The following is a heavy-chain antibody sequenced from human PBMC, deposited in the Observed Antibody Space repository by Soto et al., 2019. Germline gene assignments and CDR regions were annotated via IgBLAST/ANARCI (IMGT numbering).Heavy chain of an antibody. CDR2: ISAYNGNT. Sequence: QVQLVQSGGEVKKPGASVKVSCKTSGYSFTTYGISWVRQAPGQGLEWMGWISAYNGNTNYAQKLQDRVTMTTDTSTSTADKELRSLRSADKAVYYCAREVPAPYYYYGMAVGGQGRTVTVSS. CDR1: GYSFTTYG. CDR3: AREVPAPYYYYGMAV. J-gene: IGHJ6*02. V-gene: IGHV1-18*01.